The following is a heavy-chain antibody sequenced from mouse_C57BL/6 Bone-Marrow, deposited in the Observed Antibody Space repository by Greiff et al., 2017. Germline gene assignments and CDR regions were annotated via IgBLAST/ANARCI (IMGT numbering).Heavy chain of an antibody. J-gene: IGHJ2*01. V-gene: IGHV14-2*01. CDR1: GFNIKDYY. CDR2: IDPEDGEP. D-gene: IGHD2-3*01. Sequence: EVKLMESGAELVKPGASVKLSCTASGFNIKDYYMHWVKQRTEQGLEWIGRIDPEDGEPKYAPKFQGKATITADTSSNTAYLQLSSLTSEDTAVYYCALYDGYYVDYWGQGTTLTVSS. CDR3: ALYDGYYVDY.